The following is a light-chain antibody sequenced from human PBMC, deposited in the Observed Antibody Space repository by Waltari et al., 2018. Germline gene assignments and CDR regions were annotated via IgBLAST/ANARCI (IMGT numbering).Light chain of an antibody. J-gene: IGLJ1*01. CDR3: SSYSISSNYYV. Sequence: QSALTQPASVSGSPGQSITISCTGTTRDIGYYKSVPWYQQHPGKAPKLIIYDVSHRPSGVSDRFSGSKSGNTASLTISGLRAEDEADYHCSSYSISSNYYVFGTGTTVTVL. CDR2: DVS. CDR1: TRDIGYYKS. V-gene: IGLV2-14*03.